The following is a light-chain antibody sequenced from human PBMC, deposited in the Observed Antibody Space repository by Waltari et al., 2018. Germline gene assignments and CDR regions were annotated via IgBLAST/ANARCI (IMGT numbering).Light chain of an antibody. CDR2: EVN. CDR1: SSDIGAYKY. V-gene: IGLV2-8*01. J-gene: IGLJ3*02. CDR3: ASYAGSVVV. Sequence: QSALTQPHSASGSPGQSVTISCTGTSSDIGAYKYVSWYRHHPGRVPALLIFEVNEQPAGVPDRFYGSTSCNRASLTVSVIQAEDEADYYWASYAGSVVVFGGGTKLTVL.